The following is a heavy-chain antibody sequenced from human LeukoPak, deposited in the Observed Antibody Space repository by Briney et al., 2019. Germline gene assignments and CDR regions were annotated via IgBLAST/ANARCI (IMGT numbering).Heavy chain of an antibody. CDR2: IGISSGNT. CDR1: GFPFSDYS. Sequence: GGSLRLSCTASGFPFSDYSMNWVRQAPGKGLEWISYIGISSGNTKYADSVKGRFTISRDDAKNSLYLQMNSLRAEDTALYYCARELVEPAAMEFDPWGQGTLVTVSS. D-gene: IGHD2-2*01. V-gene: IGHV3-48*04. J-gene: IGHJ5*02. CDR3: ARELVEPAAMEFDP.